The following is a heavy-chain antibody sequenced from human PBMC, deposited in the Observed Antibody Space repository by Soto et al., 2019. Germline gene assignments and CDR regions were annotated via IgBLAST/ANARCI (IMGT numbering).Heavy chain of an antibody. V-gene: IGHV4-31*03. CDR1: GGSISSGGYY. J-gene: IGHJ5*02. Sequence: SETLSLTCTVSGGSISSGGYYWSWIRQHPGKGLEWIGYIYYSGSTYYNPSLKSRVTISVDTSNNQFSLKLSSVTAADTAVYYCARDKSYDSSGYMFWFDPWGQGTLVTVSS. CDR2: IYYSGST. D-gene: IGHD3-22*01. CDR3: ARDKSYDSSGYMFWFDP.